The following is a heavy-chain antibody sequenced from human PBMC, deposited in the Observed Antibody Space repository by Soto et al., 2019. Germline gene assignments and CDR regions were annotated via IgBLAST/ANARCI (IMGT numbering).Heavy chain of an antibody. CDR2: IKQDGSEK. CDR1: GFTFSNYW. Sequence: GGSLRLSCAVSGFTFSNYWMSWVRQAPGKGLEWVANIKQDGSEKYYVDSVKGRFTISRDNAKNPLYLQMNSLGAEDTAVYFCASGLWTFQHWGQGTLVTVSS. CDR3: ASGLWTFQH. D-gene: IGHD3-10*01. J-gene: IGHJ1*01. V-gene: IGHV3-7*01.